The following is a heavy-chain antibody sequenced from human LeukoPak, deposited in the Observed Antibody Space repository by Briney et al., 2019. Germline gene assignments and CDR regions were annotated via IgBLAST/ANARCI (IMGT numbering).Heavy chain of an antibody. D-gene: IGHD2-2*01. CDR3: AGSLGYCASNFCYLKY. CDR2: ISAQHGQT. V-gene: IGHV1-18*01. Sequence: ASVKVSCKTSGYSENFYGITWVRQVAGQGLEWMGWISAQHGQTEYAPNSQDRVTMTTDTYTNTAYMELRSLRSDDTAVHYCAGSLGYCASNFCYLKYWGQGTLVTVSS. CDR1: GYSENFYG. J-gene: IGHJ4*02.